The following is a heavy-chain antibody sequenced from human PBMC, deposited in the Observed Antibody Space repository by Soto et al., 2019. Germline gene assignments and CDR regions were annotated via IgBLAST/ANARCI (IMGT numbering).Heavy chain of an antibody. CDR1: GFTFSSYA. CDR3: AKDNTIAARPRYYGMDV. V-gene: IGHV3-23*01. CDR2: ISGSGGST. Sequence: EVQLLESGGGLVQPGGSLRLSGAASGFTFSSYAMSWVRQAPGKGLEWVSAISGSGGSTYYADSVKGRFTISRDNSKNTVYLQMNSLRAEDTAVYYCAKDNTIAARPRYYGMDVWGQGTTVTVSS. D-gene: IGHD6-6*01. J-gene: IGHJ6*02.